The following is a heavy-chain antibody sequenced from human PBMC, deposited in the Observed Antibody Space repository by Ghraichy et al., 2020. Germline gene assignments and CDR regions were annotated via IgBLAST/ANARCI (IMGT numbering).Heavy chain of an antibody. V-gene: IGHV3-15*01. Sequence: GALRLSCAASGFTFSNAWMSWVRQAPGKGLEWVGRIKSKTDGGTTDYAAPVKGRFTISRDDSKNTLYLQMNSLKTEDTAVYYCTTDRAIVVGYYYYGMDVWGQGTTVTVSS. CDR2: IKSKTDGGTT. D-gene: IGHD2-2*01. J-gene: IGHJ6*02. CDR1: GFTFSNAW. CDR3: TTDRAIVVGYYYYGMDV.